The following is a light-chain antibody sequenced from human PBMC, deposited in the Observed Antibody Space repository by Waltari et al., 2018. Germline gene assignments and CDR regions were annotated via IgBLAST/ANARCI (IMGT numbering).Light chain of an antibody. CDR1: QSVNSY. Sequence: EIVLTQSPATLSLSPVERATLSCRASQSVNSYLALYQQKPGRSPRLLIYDASNRATGIPARFSGSGSGTDFTLTISSLEPEDFAVYYCQQRSNWPPITFGGGTKVEIK. CDR2: DAS. V-gene: IGKV3-11*01. CDR3: QQRSNWPPIT. J-gene: IGKJ4*01.